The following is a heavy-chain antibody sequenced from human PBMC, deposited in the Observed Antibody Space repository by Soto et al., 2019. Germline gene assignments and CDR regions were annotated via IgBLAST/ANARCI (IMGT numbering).Heavy chain of an antibody. V-gene: IGHV3-9*01. CDR2: ISWNSGSI. D-gene: IGHD5-18*01. CDR1: GFTFDDYA. J-gene: IGHJ6*02. Sequence: EVQLVESGGGLVQPGRSLRLSCAASGFTFDDYAMHWVRQAPGKGLEWVSGISWNSGSIGYADAVKGRFTISRDNAKNSLYLQMNSLRAEDTALYYCAKGYPSYGYEYYYGMDVWGQGTTVTVSS. CDR3: AKGYPSYGYEYYYGMDV.